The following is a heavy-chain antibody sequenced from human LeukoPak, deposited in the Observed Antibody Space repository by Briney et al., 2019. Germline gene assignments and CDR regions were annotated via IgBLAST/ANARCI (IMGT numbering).Heavy chain of an antibody. J-gene: IGHJ4*02. Sequence: GGSLRLSCAASGFTVSSNYMSWVRQAPGKGLEWVSGIYTGGVTYYADSVKDRFTISRDNSKNTLYLQMNSLRAEDTAVYYCTKGLWAGVSAARDWGQGTLVTVSS. CDR2: IYTGGVT. CDR3: TKGLWAGVSAARD. CDR1: GFTVSSNY. V-gene: IGHV3-66*01. D-gene: IGHD3-10*01.